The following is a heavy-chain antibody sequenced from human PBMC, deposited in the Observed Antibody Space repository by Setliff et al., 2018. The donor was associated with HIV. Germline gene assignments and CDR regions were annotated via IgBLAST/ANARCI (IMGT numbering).Heavy chain of an antibody. J-gene: IGHJ5*01. Sequence: ASVKVSCKTSGYTFTGYYMHWVRQAPGQGLEWVGWINPKSGGINYAQKFQGRVTMTSDVTISTAYMELNTLTSDDTAVYFCARGLERTNALFGVLSIWLDSWGQGTLVTVSS. CDR1: GYTFTGYY. V-gene: IGHV1-2*02. D-gene: IGHD2-8*01. CDR2: INPKSGGI. CDR3: ARGLERTNALFGVLSIWLDS.